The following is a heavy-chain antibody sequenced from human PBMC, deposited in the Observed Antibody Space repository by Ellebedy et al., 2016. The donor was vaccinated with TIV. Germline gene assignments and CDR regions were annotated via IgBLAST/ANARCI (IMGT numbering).Heavy chain of an antibody. CDR3: ASGAGTRSGYYYYGMDV. CDR2: IWYDGSNK. Sequence: GESLKISXAASGFTFSSYGMHWVRQAPGKGLEWVAVIWYDGSNKYYADSVKGRFTISRDNSKNTLYLQMNSLRAEDTAVYYCASGAGTRSGYYYYGMDVWGQGTTVTVSS. D-gene: IGHD6-19*01. V-gene: IGHV3-30*02. J-gene: IGHJ6*02. CDR1: GFTFSSYG.